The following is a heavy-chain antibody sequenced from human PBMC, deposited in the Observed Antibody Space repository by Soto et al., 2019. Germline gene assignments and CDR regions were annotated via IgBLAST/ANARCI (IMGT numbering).Heavy chain of an antibody. CDR2: ISYDGSNK. Sequence: VQLVESGGGLVQPGGSLRLSCAASGFPVSSYGMHWVRQAPGKGLEWVAVISYDGSNKYYADSVKGRFTISRDNSKNTMYLQMNSLRAEDTAVYYCAKAISGYDFGPYYYYGMDVWGQGTTVTVSS. CDR1: GFPVSSYG. D-gene: IGHD5-12*01. V-gene: IGHV3-30*18. J-gene: IGHJ6*02. CDR3: AKAISGYDFGPYYYYGMDV.